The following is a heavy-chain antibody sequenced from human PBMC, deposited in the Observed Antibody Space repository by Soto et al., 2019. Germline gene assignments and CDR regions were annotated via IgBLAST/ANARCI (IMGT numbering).Heavy chain of an antibody. CDR2: INPSGSST. CDR1: GYIFTNYY. V-gene: IGHV1-46*01. J-gene: IGHJ5*02. D-gene: IGHD1-26*01. CDR3: ARDVGDSGSHWFYP. Sequence: QVQLVQSGAEVKKPGASVKVSCKASGYIFTNYYIHWVRQTPGQGLEWMGIINPSGSSTRYAQNLQGRVTMTRDTSSSTVYMELSSLRFEDTAVYYCARDVGDSGSHWFYPWCQGSLVTVSS.